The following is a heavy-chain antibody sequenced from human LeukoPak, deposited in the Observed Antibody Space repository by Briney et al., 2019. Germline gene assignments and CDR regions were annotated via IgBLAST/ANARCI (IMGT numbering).Heavy chain of an antibody. CDR2: INQDGSGK. D-gene: IGHD1-1*01. Sequence: PGGSLRLSCATSGFTFSRHWMSWVRQAPGKGLEWVANINQDGSGKYYVDSVKGRFTISRDNAKNSLYLQMNSLRSEDTVIYYCAEGTTGWGQGTLVTVSS. J-gene: IGHJ1*01. CDR3: AEGTTG. V-gene: IGHV3-7*01. CDR1: GFTFSRHW.